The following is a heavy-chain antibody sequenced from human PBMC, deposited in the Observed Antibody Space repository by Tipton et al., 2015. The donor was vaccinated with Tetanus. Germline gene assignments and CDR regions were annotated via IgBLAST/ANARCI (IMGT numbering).Heavy chain of an antibody. D-gene: IGHD6-19*01. V-gene: IGHV3-53*01. CDR2: MYSGGDT. J-gene: IGHJ4*02. Sequence: GSLRLSCVASGFIVSSHYMSWVRQAPGKGLEWVSVMYSGGDTYYVDSVKGRFSISRDYAKNTLYLQMNSLRVEDTAVYYCVRDGGSSGWLAYWGQGTLVTVSS. CDR3: VRDGGSSGWLAY. CDR1: GFIVSSHY.